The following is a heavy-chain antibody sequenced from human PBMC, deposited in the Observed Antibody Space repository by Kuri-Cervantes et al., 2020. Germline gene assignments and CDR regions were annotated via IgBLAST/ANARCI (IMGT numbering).Heavy chain of an antibody. CDR2: ISYDGSNK. CDR1: GFTFSSYG. D-gene: IGHD3-22*01. V-gene: IGHV3-30*03. J-gene: IGHJ5*02. CDR3: ARELDYYDSSGYLEGRWFDP. Sequence: LSLTCAASGFTFSSYGMHWVRQAPGKGLEWAAVISYDGSNKYYADSVKGRFTISRDNSKNTLYLQMNSLRAEDTAVYYCARELDYYDSSGYLEGRWFDPWGQGTLVTVSS.